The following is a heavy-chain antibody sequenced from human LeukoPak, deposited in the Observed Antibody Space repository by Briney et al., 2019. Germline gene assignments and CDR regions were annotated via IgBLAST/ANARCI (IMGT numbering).Heavy chain of an antibody. D-gene: IGHD6-19*01. V-gene: IGHV6-1*01. CDR1: GDSVSSNSAA. Sequence: KISQTLSLTCAISGDSVSSNSAAWNWIRQSPSRGLEWLGRTYYRSKWYNDYALPVKSRISINPDTSKKQFSLQLNSVPPEDTAVYYCARSYSSGWDFESWGQGTLVTVSS. CDR3: ARSYSSGWDFES. CDR2: TYYRSKWYN. J-gene: IGHJ4*02.